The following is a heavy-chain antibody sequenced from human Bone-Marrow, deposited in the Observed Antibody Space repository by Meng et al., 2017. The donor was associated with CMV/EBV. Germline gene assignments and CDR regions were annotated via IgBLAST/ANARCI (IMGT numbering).Heavy chain of an antibody. D-gene: IGHD6-19*01. V-gene: IGHV3-43D*03. CDR3: AKDFATVAGHAIDY. CDR2: ISWDGGST. J-gene: IGHJ4*02. Sequence: GGSLRLSCAASGFTFDDYAMHWVRQAPGKGLEWVSLISWDGGSTYYADSVKGRFTISRDNSKNSLYLQMSSLRAEDTSLYYCAKDFATVAGHAIDYWGQGTLVTVSS. CDR1: GFTFDDYA.